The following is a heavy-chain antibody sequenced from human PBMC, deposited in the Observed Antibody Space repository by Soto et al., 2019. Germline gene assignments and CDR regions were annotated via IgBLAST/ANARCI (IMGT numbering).Heavy chain of an antibody. CDR3: AREGPAPYYYYGMDV. CDR2: ISAYNGNT. J-gene: IGHJ6*02. CDR1: GYSFTTYG. Sequence: QVQLVQSGGEVKKPGASVKVSCKTSGYSFTTYGISWVRQAPGQGLEWMGWISAYNGNTTYAQKLQGRVTITTDTSTRTAYIELRTLRSDDTAVYYCAREGPAPYYYYGMDVWGQGSTVTVSS. V-gene: IGHV1-18*01.